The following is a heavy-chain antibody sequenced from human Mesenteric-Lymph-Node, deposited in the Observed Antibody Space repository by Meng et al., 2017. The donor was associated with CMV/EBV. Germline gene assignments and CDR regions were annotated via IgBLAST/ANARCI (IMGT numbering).Heavy chain of an antibody. CDR1: GFTFTTFA. V-gene: IGHV3-30*14. CDR3: AKELRTHFPEAYYYYYGMDV. CDR2: ISNDGDNE. D-gene: IGHD2-21*01. J-gene: IGHJ6*02. Sequence: GESLKISCSASGFTFTTFAMHWVRQAPGKGLEWVAVISNDGDNEYYGDSVKGRFTISRDNSENTLYLQMDALRPEDSATYYCAKELRTHFPEAYYYYYGMDVWGQGTTVTVSS.